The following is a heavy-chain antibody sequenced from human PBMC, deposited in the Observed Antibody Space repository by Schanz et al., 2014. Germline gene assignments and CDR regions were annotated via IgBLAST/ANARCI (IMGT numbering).Heavy chain of an antibody. V-gene: IGHV3-74*02. Sequence: VHLLESGGGLVQPGGSLRLSCAASGFTFSSYWMHWVRQVPGKGLVWVSRIKRDGSSTSYADSVKGRFTISRDNAKNALYLQMSSLRAENTAVYDCARRARWFGDNCFDPWGQGTLVTVSS. CDR2: IKRDGSST. J-gene: IGHJ5*02. CDR3: ARRARWFGDNCFDP. D-gene: IGHD3-10*01. CDR1: GFTFSSYW.